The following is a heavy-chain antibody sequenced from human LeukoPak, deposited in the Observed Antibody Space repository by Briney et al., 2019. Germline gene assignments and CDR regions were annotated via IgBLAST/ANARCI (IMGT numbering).Heavy chain of an antibody. J-gene: IGHJ5*02. V-gene: IGHV3-30*04. CDR3: ARDRIVVVVAALHVGFDP. CDR2: ISYDGSNK. CDR1: GFTLSSYA. D-gene: IGHD2-15*01. Sequence: GGSLRLSCAASGFTLSSYAMHWVRQAPGKGLEWVAVISYDGSNKYYADSVKGRFTISRDNSKNTLYLQMNSLRAEDTAVCYCARDRIVVVVAALHVGFDPWGQGTLVTVSS.